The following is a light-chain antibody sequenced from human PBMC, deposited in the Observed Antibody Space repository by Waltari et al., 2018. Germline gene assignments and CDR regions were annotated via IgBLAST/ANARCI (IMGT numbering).Light chain of an antibody. CDR2: NYN. Sequence: QSVLTQPPSTSGTPGQRVTISCSGSSSNIGRNSVYWFQQLPGTAPKLLIYNYNQRSSGVPDRFSGSKSDTSASLAISGLRSDDEAAYYCAAWDDSLSGRVFGGGTKLTVL. J-gene: IGLJ3*02. CDR1: SSNIGRNS. CDR3: AAWDDSLSGRV. V-gene: IGLV1-47*02.